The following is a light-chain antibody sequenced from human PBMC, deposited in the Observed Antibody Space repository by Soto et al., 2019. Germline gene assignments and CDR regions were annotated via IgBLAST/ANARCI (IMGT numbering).Light chain of an antibody. CDR1: QSVSSN. J-gene: IGKJ4*01. Sequence: EIVMTQSPASLSVSPGERATLSCRASQSVSSNLAWYQQKRGLPPRLLIFGASTRATGIPARFSGSGSGTEFTLTISSLQSEDFAVYYCQQYNNWPLTFGGGTKVEIK. CDR2: GAS. V-gene: IGKV3-15*01. CDR3: QQYNNWPLT.